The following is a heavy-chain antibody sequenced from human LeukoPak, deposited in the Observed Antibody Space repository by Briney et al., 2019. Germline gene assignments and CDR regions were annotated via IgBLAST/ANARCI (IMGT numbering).Heavy chain of an antibody. CDR2: INHSGST. V-gene: IGHV4-34*01. Sequence: SETLSLTCAVYGGSFSGYYWSWIRQPPGKGLEWIGEINHSGSTNYNPSLKSRVIISVDTSKNQFSLKLSSVTAADTAVYYCAREGLEYSSSSWRTYYYYGMDVRGQGTTVTVSS. D-gene: IGHD6-6*01. CDR3: AREGLEYSSSSWRTYYYYGMDV. CDR1: GGSFSGYY. J-gene: IGHJ6*02.